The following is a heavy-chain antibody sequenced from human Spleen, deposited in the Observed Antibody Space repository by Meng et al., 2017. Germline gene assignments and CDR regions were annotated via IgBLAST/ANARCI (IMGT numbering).Heavy chain of an antibody. D-gene: IGHD3-3*01. J-gene: IGHJ4*02. CDR1: GFFVSNNY. CDR3: ASFFGVVSVDY. CDR2: VNTDESNR. Sequence: EVQLVESGGGLIQPGGSLRLSCAASGFFVSNNYMTWVRQAPGKGLMWVSRVNTDESNRDYADSVRGRFTISRDNAKSTLYLQMNSLRVEDTAVYYCASFFGVVSVDYWGQGTLVTVSS. V-gene: IGHV3-74*02.